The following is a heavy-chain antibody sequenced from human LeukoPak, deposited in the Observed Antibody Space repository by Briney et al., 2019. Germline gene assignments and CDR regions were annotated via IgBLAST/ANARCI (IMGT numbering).Heavy chain of an antibody. CDR1: GYTFTGYY. CDR3: ARDTGAPQAPDY. D-gene: IGHD7-27*01. CDR2: INANTGAT. V-gene: IGHV1-2*02. Sequence: GGSLRLSCAASGYTFTGYYMHWVRQAPGQGLEWMGWINANTGATTYAQKFQGRVTMTRDTSLSTTYMELSNLRSDDTALYYCARDTGAPQAPDYWGQGTLVTVSS. J-gene: IGHJ4*02.